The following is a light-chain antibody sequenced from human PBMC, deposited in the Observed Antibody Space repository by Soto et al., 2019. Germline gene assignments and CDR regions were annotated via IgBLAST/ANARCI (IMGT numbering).Light chain of an antibody. CDR2: MAS. V-gene: IGKV1-5*03. J-gene: IGKJ2*01. CDR1: QTIVTR. CDR3: QQYNSYPKT. Sequence: DVQMTQSPSTLSASIGDTVTITCRASQTIVTRLAWYQQKPGRPPKLLIYMASILESGVPSRFSGRGSGTEFTLTISGLQPDDLGTYYCQQYNSYPKTFGEGTKLDI.